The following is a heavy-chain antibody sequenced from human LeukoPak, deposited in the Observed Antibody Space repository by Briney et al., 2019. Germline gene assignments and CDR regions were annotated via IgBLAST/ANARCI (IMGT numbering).Heavy chain of an antibody. J-gene: IGHJ4*02. CDR3: ARDPWATYSDYDSSY. D-gene: IGHD5-12*01. Sequence: ASMKVSCKASGYTFTGYYIHWVRQAPGQGLEWMGWINPNSGGTHYAQKFQGRVTMTRDTSINTAYMELYRLRSDDTAVYYCARDPWATYSDYDSSYWGQGTLVTVSS. V-gene: IGHV1-2*02. CDR1: GYTFTGYY. CDR2: INPNSGGT.